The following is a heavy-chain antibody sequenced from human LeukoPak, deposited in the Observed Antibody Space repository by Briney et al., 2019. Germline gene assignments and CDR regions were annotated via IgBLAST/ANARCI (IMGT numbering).Heavy chain of an antibody. CDR1: GYTFTSYG. V-gene: IGHV1-69*10. J-gene: IGHJ4*02. CDR2: IIPFLDTT. Sequence: ASVRVSCKASGYTFTSYGISWVRQAPGQGLEWMGWIIPFLDTTNYAPKFQDRVTITADKSTTTAYMELRILKSEDTAVYYCARDGDEFLAGYFDDWGQGTLVIVSS. D-gene: IGHD3-9*01. CDR3: ARDGDEFLAGYFDD.